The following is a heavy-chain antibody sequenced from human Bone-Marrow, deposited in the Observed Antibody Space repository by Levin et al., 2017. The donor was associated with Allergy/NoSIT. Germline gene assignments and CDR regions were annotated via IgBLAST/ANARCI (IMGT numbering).Heavy chain of an antibody. CDR2: IYYDAGT. J-gene: IGHJ4*02. D-gene: IGHD6-13*01. CDR1: GGSLTSTHYH. CDR3: ARLDVGIAAGGIPTPDV. V-gene: IGHV4-39*01. Sequence: PSETLSLTCTVSGGSLTSTHYHWGWIRQPQRKGLEWIGSIYYDAGTHFTHISPSLQSRVTISVDRSKNQFSLKVTSVTAADTAVYFCARLDVGIAAGGIPTPDVWGRGAQVTVSS.